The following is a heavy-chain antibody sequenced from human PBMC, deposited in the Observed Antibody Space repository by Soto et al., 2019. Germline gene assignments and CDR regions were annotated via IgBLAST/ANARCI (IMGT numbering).Heavy chain of an antibody. Sequence: QVQLQESGPGLVKPSETLSLTCTVSGGSISGYYWSWIRQPPGKGLQWIGYIYSSGSTNYNPSLKRRVTLSVDTSKNQSSLNLSSVTAADTAVYYCARQRRDFDYWGQGSLVTVSS. CDR1: GGSISGYY. CDR2: IYSSGST. CDR3: ARQRRDFDY. V-gene: IGHV4-59*08. J-gene: IGHJ4*02.